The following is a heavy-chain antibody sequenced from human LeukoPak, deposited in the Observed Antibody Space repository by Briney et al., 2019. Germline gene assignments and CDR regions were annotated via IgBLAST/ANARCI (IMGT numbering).Heavy chain of an antibody. Sequence: GESLKISCKGSGYSFTSYWIGWVRQMPGKGLGWMGIIYPGDSDTRYSPSFQGQVTISADKSISTAYLQWSSLKASDTAMYYCARHALTVTTTNRLDPWGQGTLVTVSS. CDR3: ARHALTVTTTNRLDP. CDR2: IYPGDSDT. V-gene: IGHV5-51*01. CDR1: GYSFTSYW. D-gene: IGHD4-17*01. J-gene: IGHJ5*02.